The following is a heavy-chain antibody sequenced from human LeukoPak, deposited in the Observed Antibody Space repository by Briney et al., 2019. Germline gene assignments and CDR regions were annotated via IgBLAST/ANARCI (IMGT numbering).Heavy chain of an antibody. Sequence: PGGSLRLSCAASGFTFDDYAMHWVRQAPGKGLEWVSLISGDGGSTYYADSVKGRFTISRDNSKNSLYLQMNSLRTEDTALYYCAKDKVWGSLDTRHFDYWGQGTLVTVSS. V-gene: IGHV3-43*02. CDR3: AKDKVWGSLDTRHFDY. J-gene: IGHJ4*02. D-gene: IGHD3-16*01. CDR2: ISGDGGST. CDR1: GFTFDDYA.